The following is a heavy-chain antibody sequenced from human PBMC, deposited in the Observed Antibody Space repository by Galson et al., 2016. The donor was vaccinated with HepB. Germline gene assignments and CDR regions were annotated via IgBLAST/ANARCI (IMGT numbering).Heavy chain of an antibody. CDR2: IIPLFGPP. CDR3: AREDYFHYGVDV. J-gene: IGHJ6*02. CDR1: GGTFSTYA. Sequence: SVKVSCKASGGTFSTYAISWARQAPGQGLEWMGGIIPLFGPPNYAQKFQDKITITADESTSTAYMELNNLRSEDTAVYYCAREDYFHYGVDVWGQGTTVTVS. V-gene: IGHV1-69*13.